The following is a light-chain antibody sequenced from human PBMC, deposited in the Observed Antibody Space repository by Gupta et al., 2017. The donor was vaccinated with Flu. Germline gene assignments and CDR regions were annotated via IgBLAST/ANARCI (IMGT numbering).Light chain of an antibody. J-gene: IGLJ2*01. CDR2: KDS. CDR1: ALPKKY. Sequence: YEQIQPSSLSASAGRPARSTCTGDALPKKYAYWYQQKPGQAPVVVIYKDSERPSGIPERFSGSSSGTIVTLTISGVQAEDEADYYCQSADSSGSYVVFGGGTKLTVL. CDR3: QSADSSGSYVV. V-gene: IGLV3-25*01.